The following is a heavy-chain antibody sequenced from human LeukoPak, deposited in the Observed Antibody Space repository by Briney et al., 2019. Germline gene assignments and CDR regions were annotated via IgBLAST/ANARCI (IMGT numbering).Heavy chain of an antibody. CDR1: GFTFSDYY. V-gene: IGHV3-11*03. CDR3: ARHSPFDYDSSGYYGGP. J-gene: IGHJ5*02. D-gene: IGHD3-22*01. Sequence: GGSLRLSFAASGFTFSDYYMSWIRQAPGKGLEGVSYISSRSSYTKYAASVNGQFTISRENAKNSLYLQMNRLRAEDTAVYYCARHSPFDYDSSGYYGGPWGQGTLVTVSS. CDR2: ISSRSSYT.